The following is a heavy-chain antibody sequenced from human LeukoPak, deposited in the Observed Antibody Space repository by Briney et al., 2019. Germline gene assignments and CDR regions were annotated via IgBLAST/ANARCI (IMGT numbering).Heavy chain of an antibody. V-gene: IGHV3-21*01. CDR3: ARDQLPTTTY. Sequence: GGSLRLSCAASGFTFSSYWMSWVRQAPGKGLEWVSSISSSSSYIYYADSVKGRFTISRDNAKNSLYPQMNSLRAEDTAVYYCARDQLPTTTYWGQGTLVTVSS. CDR1: GFTFSSYW. J-gene: IGHJ4*02. D-gene: IGHD5-24*01. CDR2: ISSSSSYI.